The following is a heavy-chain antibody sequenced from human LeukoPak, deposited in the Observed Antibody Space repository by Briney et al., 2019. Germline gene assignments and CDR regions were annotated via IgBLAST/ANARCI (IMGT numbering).Heavy chain of an antibody. CDR2: ISSSSSYI. CDR1: GGSISSSS. J-gene: IGHJ4*02. Sequence: KPSETLSLTCTVSGGSISSSSYYWGWIRQAPGKGLEWVSSISSSSSYIYYADSVKGRFTISRDNAKNSLYPQMNSLRAEDTAVYYCAREGAIDYWGQGTLVTVSS. V-gene: IGHV3-21*01. CDR3: AREGAIDY. D-gene: IGHD5-12*01.